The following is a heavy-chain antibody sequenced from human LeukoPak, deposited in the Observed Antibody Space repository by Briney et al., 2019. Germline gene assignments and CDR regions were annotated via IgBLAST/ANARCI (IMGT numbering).Heavy chain of an antibody. V-gene: IGHV4-34*01. CDR3: ARGGGPNCSGGSCYSLVDAFDI. CDR1: GGSFCGQY. Sequence: PSETLSLTCAVYGGSFCGQYWSWIRQPPGKGLEWIGEINHSGSTNYNPSLKSRVTISVDTSKNQFSLKLSSVTAADTAVYYCARGGGPNCSGGSCYSLVDAFDIWGQGTIVTVSS. D-gene: IGHD2-15*01. CDR2: INHSGST. J-gene: IGHJ3*02.